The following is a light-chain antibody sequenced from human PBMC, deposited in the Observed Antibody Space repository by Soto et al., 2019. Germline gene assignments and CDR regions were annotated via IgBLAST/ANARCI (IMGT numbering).Light chain of an antibody. V-gene: IGKV1-5*03. CDR2: KAS. CDR1: QSVSRW. J-gene: IGKJ1*01. Sequence: DIQMTQSPSTLSASVVDRVTITCRASQSVSRWLAWYQQKPGKAPKLLIYKASTLESGVPSRFSGSGSGTEFTLAISSLQPDDSETYYCQQYNDNWTFGQGTKVEIK. CDR3: QQYNDNWT.